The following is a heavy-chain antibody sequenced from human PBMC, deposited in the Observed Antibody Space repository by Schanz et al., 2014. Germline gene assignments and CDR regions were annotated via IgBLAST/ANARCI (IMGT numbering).Heavy chain of an antibody. CDR1: GFTFSNAW. Sequence: EVQLVESGGGLVKPGGSLRLSCAASGFTFSNAWMNWVRQAPGKGLVWVSRTSHDGSFTTFADSVKGRFTISRDNAKNALYLQMNSLRAEDTAVYYCVRDTDYHFDYWGQGTLVTVSS. CDR3: VRDTDYHFDY. V-gene: IGHV3-74*01. J-gene: IGHJ4*02. D-gene: IGHD3-10*01. CDR2: TSHDGSFT.